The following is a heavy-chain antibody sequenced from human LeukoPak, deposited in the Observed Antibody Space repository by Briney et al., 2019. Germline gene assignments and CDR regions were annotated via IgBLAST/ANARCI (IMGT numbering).Heavy chain of an antibody. J-gene: IGHJ4*02. V-gene: IGHV4-34*01. CDR2: INHSGST. CDR3: ARGHSSVVTAIPYYFDY. D-gene: IGHD2-21*02. Sequence: SETLSLTCAVYGGSFSGYYWSWIRQPPGKGLEWIGEINHSGSTNYNPSLKSRVTISADTSKNQVSLKLTSVTAADTAVYYCARGHSSVVTAIPYYFDYWGQGTLVTVSS. CDR1: GGSFSGYY.